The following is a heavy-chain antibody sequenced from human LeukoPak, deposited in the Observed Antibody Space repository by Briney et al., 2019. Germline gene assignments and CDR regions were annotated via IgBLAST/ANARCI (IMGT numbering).Heavy chain of an antibody. CDR1: GFTFSGSA. CDR2: IRSKANSYAT. J-gene: IGHJ5*02. D-gene: IGHD2-15*01. V-gene: IGHV3-73*01. Sequence: GGSLRLSCAASGFTFSGSAMHWVRQASGKGLEWVGRIRSKANSYATAYAASVKGRFTISRDDSKNTAYLQMNSLKTEDTAVYYCYCSGGSCYSNWFDPWGQGTLVTVSS. CDR3: YCSGGSCYSNWFDP.